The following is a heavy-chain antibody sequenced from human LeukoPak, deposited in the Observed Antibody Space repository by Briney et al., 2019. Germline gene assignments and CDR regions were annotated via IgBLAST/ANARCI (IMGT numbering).Heavy chain of an antibody. CDR2: ISSSGSTI. CDR1: GFTFSSYW. J-gene: IGHJ6*03. CDR3: ARVPLNQWLVRWNYYYMDV. V-gene: IGHV3-48*04. Sequence: GGSLRLSCAASGFTFSSYWMSWVRQAPGKGLEWVSYISSSGSTIYYADSVKGRSTISRDNAKNSLYLQMNSLRAEDTAVYYCARVPLNQWLVRWNYYYMDVWGKGTTVTISS. D-gene: IGHD6-19*01.